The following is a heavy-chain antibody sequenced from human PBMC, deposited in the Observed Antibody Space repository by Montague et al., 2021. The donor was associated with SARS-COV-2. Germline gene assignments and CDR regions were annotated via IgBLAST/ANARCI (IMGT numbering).Heavy chain of an antibody. CDR3: ARWVRARYYYGSGSSGPYYYYGMDV. J-gene: IGHJ6*02. CDR1: GGSFSNKY. V-gene: IGHV4-34*01. CDR2: INHSGST. Sequence: SETLSLTCAVYGGSFSNKYWTWIRQPPGKGLEWIGEINHSGSTNYNPSLKSRVTISVDTSKNQFSLKLSSVTAADTAVYYCARWVRARYYYGSGSSGPYYYYGMDVWGQGTPVTVSS. D-gene: IGHD3-10*01.